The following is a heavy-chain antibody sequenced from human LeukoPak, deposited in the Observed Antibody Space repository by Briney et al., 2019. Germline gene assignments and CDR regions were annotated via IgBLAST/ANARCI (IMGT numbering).Heavy chain of an antibody. CDR2: IYHSGST. Sequence: SGTLSLTCAVSGGSISSSNWWSWVRQPPGKGLEWIGEIYHSGSTNYNPSLKSRVTISVDKSKNQFSLKLSSVTAADTAVYYCARDYYDSSGYYYYYYYGMDVWGRGTTVTVSS. D-gene: IGHD3-22*01. CDR1: GGSISSSNW. V-gene: IGHV4-4*02. J-gene: IGHJ6*02. CDR3: ARDYYDSSGYYYYYYYGMDV.